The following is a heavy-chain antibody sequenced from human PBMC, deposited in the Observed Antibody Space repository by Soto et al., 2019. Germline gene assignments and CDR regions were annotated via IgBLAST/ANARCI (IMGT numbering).Heavy chain of an antibody. Sequence: PGGSLRLSCAASGVTFSRHGMHWVRQAPGKGLEWVAVIWYDGTNKNYGDSVKGRFTISRDNSKNTLFLQMNSLRAEDTAVYYCAVSYYSYYYYGMDVWGQGTTVTVSS. CDR1: GVTFSRHG. D-gene: IGHD3-22*01. CDR2: IWYDGTNK. J-gene: IGHJ6*02. V-gene: IGHV3-33*01. CDR3: AVSYYSYYYYGMDV.